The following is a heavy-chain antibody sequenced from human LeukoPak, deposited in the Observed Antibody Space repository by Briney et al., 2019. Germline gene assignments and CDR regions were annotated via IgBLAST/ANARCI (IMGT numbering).Heavy chain of an antibody. Sequence: SETLSLTCTVSGGSISSSSYCWGWIRQPPGKGLEWIGSIYYSGSTYYNPSLKSRVTISVDTSKNQFSLKLSSVTAADTAVYYCATFSRWLHEDWGQGTLVTVSS. V-gene: IGHV4-39*01. CDR3: ATFSRWLHED. D-gene: IGHD5-24*01. CDR1: GGSISSSSYC. CDR2: IYYSGST. J-gene: IGHJ4*02.